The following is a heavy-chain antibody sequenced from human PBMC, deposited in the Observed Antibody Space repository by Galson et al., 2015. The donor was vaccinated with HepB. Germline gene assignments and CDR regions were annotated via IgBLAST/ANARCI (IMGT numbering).Heavy chain of an antibody. CDR2: VHNSGVT. CDR1: GGSINTDSYY. CDR3: ARALGGSYFYGMDV. Sequence: ETLSLTCIVSGGSINTDSYYWNWIRQPPGKGLEWIGSVHNSGVTYYNPSLQSRVTISGDTSKNQFSLRVRSVTATDTAVYYYARALGGSYFYGMDVWGQGTTVTVSS. J-gene: IGHJ6*02. D-gene: IGHD3-3*02. V-gene: IGHV4-39*01.